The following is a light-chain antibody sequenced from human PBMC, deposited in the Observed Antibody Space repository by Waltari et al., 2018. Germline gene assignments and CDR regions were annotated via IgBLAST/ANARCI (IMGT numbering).Light chain of an antibody. J-gene: IGKJ2*01. CDR2: DAS. CDR1: QSVSNF. CDR3: QQRSNWPPFT. V-gene: IGKV3-11*01. Sequence: EIVLTQSPATLSLSPGERATLSCRASQSVSNFLSWYQQKPGQAPRLLSYDASNRAPGIPARFSGSGSGTDFSLTISRLEPEDFAVYYCQQRSNWPPFTFGQGTKLEIK.